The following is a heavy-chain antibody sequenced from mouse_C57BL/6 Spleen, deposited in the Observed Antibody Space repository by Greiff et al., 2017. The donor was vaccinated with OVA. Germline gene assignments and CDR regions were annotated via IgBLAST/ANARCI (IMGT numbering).Heavy chain of an antibody. CDR1: GYSITSGYF. D-gene: IGHD3-1*01. CDR3: ARVGHSYWYFDG. Sequence: DVKLQESGPGLVKPSQSLSLSCSVTGYSITSGYFRYWIRQCPGNHLDCMGYISYDGSNNYNPYFKNRISITRDKSKNQSFLKLNSVTTEDTATYYCARVGHSYWYFDGWGTGTTVTVAS. J-gene: IGHJ1*03. CDR2: ISYDGSN. V-gene: IGHV3-6*01.